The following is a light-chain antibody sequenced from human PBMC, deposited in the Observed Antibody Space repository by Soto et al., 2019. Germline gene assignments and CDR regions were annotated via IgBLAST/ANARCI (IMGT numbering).Light chain of an antibody. CDR2: DTS. V-gene: IGKV3-15*01. Sequence: EIVLTQSPASLSVSPLERATLSCWASQSVGSTLNWYQQRPGQAPRLLIYDTSIRATGIPARFSGSGSGTEFTLTIASLQSEDFGVYYCQRFNRWPLSCGGGHKVDIK. CDR3: QRFNRWPLS. J-gene: IGKJ4*01. CDR1: QSVGST.